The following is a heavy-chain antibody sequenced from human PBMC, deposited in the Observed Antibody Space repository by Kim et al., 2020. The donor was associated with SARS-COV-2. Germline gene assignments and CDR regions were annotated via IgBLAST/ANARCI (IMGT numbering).Heavy chain of an antibody. D-gene: IGHD4-17*01. CDR2: T. V-gene: IGHV3-74*01. CDR3: ARDPYGDYFDY. Sequence: TNRPGPLKGLFTISREHAKNTLFLQMNSLRAEDTSVYYCARDPYGDYFDYWGQGTLVTVSS. J-gene: IGHJ4*02.